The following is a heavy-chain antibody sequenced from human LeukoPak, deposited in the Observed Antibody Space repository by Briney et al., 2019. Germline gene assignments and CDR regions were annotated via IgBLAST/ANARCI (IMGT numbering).Heavy chain of an antibody. CDR2: ISSSSSYI. Sequence: GGSLRLSCAASGFTFSSYSMNWVRQAPGKGLEWVSSISSSSSYIYYADSVKGRFTISRDNAKNSLYLQMNSLRAEDTAVYYCARGGSGSYFLGYYFDYWGQGTLVTVSS. CDR3: ARGGSGSYFLGYYFDY. D-gene: IGHD3-10*01. V-gene: IGHV3-21*01. CDR1: GFTFSSYS. J-gene: IGHJ4*02.